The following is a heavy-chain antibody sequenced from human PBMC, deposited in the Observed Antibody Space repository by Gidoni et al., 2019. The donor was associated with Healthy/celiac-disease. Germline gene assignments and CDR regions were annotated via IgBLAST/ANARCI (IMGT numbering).Heavy chain of an antibody. CDR1: GGSSSSSNW. J-gene: IGHJ2*01. D-gene: IGHD2-2*02. CDR3: ARRYCSSTSCYTLYFDL. V-gene: IGHV4-4*02. CDR2: IYHSGST. Sequence: QVQLQESGPGLVKPSGTLSRTCAVSGGSSSSSNWWSWVRQPPGKGLEWIGEIYHSGSTNYNPSLKIRVTISVDKSKNQFSLKLSSVTAADTAVYYCARRYCSSTSCYTLYFDLWGRGTLVTVSS.